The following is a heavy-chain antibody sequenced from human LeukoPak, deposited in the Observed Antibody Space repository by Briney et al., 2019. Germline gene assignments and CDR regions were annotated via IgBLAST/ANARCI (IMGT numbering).Heavy chain of an antibody. D-gene: IGHD5-18*01. CDR3: ARGWDGYGYYYLAVDV. Sequence: PSETLSLTCTVSGGSISRSSSFWGWIRHPPGKGLEWIGRVHYTGNTYYNSSLQSRATISVDSSKNQLSLTLNSVTAADTAVYYCARGWDGYGYYYLAVDVWGQGTTVTVSS. CDR2: VHYTGNT. V-gene: IGHV4-39*01. CDR1: GGSISRSSSF. J-gene: IGHJ6*02.